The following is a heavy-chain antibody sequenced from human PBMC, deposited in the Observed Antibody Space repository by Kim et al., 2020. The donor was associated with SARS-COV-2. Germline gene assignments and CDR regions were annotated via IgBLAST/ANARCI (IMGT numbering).Heavy chain of an antibody. D-gene: IGHD6-13*01. J-gene: IGHJ4*02. V-gene: IGHV4-59*09. CDR3: ARGGSVAALFDY. Sequence: NPNPPLKSRVTRAVATAKNQYSLKLSAVTAADTAVYYCARGGSVAALFDYWGQGTLVTVSS.